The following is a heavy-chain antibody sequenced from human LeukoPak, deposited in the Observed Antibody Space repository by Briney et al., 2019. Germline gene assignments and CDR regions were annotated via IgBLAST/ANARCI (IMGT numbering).Heavy chain of an antibody. J-gene: IGHJ3*02. D-gene: IGHD5-18*01. Sequence: GGSLRLSCAASGFTVSSKYMSWVRQAPGKGLEWVSVIYSGGSTYYADSVKGRFTISGDDSKTTLYLQMDSLKTDDTAVYYCATEGYSYGYHAIYIWGHGTMVTVSS. CDR3: ATEGYSYGYHAIYI. V-gene: IGHV3-66*01. CDR2: IYSGGST. CDR1: GFTVSSKY.